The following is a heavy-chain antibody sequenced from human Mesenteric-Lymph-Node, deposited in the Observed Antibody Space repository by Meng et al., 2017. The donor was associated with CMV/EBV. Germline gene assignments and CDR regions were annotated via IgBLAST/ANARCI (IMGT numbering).Heavy chain of an antibody. CDR3: ARDINRSRVPAATRTRGMDV. CDR1: GGTFSSYA. V-gene: IGHV1-69*05. Sequence: SVKVSCKASGGTFSSYAISWVRQAPGQGLEWMGGIIPIFGTANYAQKFQGRVTITTDESTSTAYMELSSLRSEDTAVYYCARDINRSRVPAATRTRGMDVWGQGTTVTVSS. D-gene: IGHD2-2*01. CDR2: IIPIFGTA. J-gene: IGHJ6*02.